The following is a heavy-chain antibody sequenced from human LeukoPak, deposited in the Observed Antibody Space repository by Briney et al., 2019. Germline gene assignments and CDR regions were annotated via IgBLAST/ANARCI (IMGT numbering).Heavy chain of an antibody. Sequence: GGTLRLSCAASGFTFSTSGMSWVRQAPGKGLEWVSSISSSSSYIYYADSVKGRFTISRDNAKNSLYLQMNSLRAEDTAMYYCARDSSWHVPVPENPVAFDYWGQGTLVTVSS. CDR1: GFTFSTSG. V-gene: IGHV3-21*01. J-gene: IGHJ4*02. D-gene: IGHD6-13*01. CDR2: ISSSSSYI. CDR3: ARDSSWHVPVPENPVAFDY.